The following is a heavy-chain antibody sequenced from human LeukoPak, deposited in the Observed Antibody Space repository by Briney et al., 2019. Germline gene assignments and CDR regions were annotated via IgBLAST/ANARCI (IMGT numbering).Heavy chain of an antibody. CDR2: IKSDGKT. D-gene: IGHD3-22*01. CDR3: ARAPSEVGGYYPEYFRH. CDR1: GFTFSRYW. Sequence: PGGSLRRSCEASGFTFSRYWMHWVRQAPGKGLVWVSRIKSDGKTNYADSVKGRFTISRDNAKNTVSLQMDSLRAEDTGVYYCARAPSEVGGYYPEYFRHWGQGTLVTVSS. J-gene: IGHJ1*01. V-gene: IGHV3-74*01.